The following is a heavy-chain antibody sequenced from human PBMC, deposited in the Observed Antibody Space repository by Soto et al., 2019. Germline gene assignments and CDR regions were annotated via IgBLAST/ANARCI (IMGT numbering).Heavy chain of an antibody. CDR2: IIPIFGTA. D-gene: IGHD6-13*01. Sequence: QVQLVQAGAEVKKPGSAVKVSCKASGGTFSSYAISWVRQAPGQGLEWMGGIIPIFGTANYAQKFQGRVTITADESTGTAYVDLSSLRSEETAVYYCARGHPVWAAAGTGGIAPWGQGPLVPVSS. CDR3: ARGHPVWAAAGTGGIAP. CDR1: GGTFSSYA. J-gene: IGHJ5*02. V-gene: IGHV1-69*01.